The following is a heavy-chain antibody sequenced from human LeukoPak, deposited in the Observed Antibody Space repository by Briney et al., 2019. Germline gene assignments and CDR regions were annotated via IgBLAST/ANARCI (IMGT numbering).Heavy chain of an antibody. Sequence: PSETLSLTCIVSGGSISSSTYYWGWLRQPPGMGLEWTGSINYSGTTYFNPSLKRQVTISVDTSKNQFPLKVNSVTAADAAVYYCARVHSSGWYGDLFDPWGQGTLVTVSS. V-gene: IGHV4-39*01. CDR2: INYSGTT. D-gene: IGHD6-19*01. CDR3: ARVHSSGWYGDLFDP. CDR1: GGSISSSTYY. J-gene: IGHJ5*02.